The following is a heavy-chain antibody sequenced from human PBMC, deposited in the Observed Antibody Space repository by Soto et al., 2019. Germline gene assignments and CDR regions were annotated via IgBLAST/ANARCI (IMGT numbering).Heavy chain of an antibody. Sequence: GGSLRLSCAASGFTFDYYAMHWVRQAPGKGLEWVSGISWNSGSIGYADSVKGRFTISRDNAKNSLYLQMNSLRAEDTALYYCAKGLYSSSSGASDYWGQGTLVTVSS. CDR3: AKGLYSSSSGASDY. D-gene: IGHD6-6*01. CDR1: GFTFDYYA. V-gene: IGHV3-9*01. J-gene: IGHJ4*02. CDR2: ISWNSGSI.